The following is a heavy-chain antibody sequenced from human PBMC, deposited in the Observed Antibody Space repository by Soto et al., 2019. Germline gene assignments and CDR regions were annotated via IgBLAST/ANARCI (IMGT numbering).Heavy chain of an antibody. J-gene: IGHJ5*02. CDR2: INPTSGAT. CDR1: GYTFIGYY. Sequence: ASVKVSCKASGYTFIGYYIHWVRQAPGQGLEWLGWINPTSGATNYAQKFQAWVALTRDTSINTAYMELRRLRSDDTAVYYCARGAHLEWTNPWANWLDTWGQGTLVTVSS. V-gene: IGHV1-2*04. CDR3: ARGAHLEWTNPWANWLDT. D-gene: IGHD3-3*01.